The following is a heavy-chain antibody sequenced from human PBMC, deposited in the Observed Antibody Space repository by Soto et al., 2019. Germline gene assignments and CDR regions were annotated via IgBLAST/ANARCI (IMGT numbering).Heavy chain of an antibody. V-gene: IGHV4-30-4*01. J-gene: IGHJ4*02. CDR1: GGSISSGDYY. D-gene: IGHD2-15*01. CDR3: ARGPHVVVAATTFDC. CDR2: IYYSGST. Sequence: QVQLQESGPGLVKPSQTLSLTCTVSGGSISSGDYYWSWIRQPPGKGLEWIGYIYYSGSTHYNPSLRSRVPISVDTSTNQFSLKLSSVTAADTAVDYCARGPHVVVAATTFDCWGQGTLVTVSS.